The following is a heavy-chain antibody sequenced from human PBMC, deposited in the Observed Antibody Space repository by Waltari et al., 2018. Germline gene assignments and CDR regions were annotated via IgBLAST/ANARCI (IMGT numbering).Heavy chain of an antibody. CDR3: ARDHSTSWHNYHGMDV. D-gene: IGHD6-13*01. Sequence: QVQLQESGPGLVKPSQTLSLTCTVSGDSISSGTYYWSWIRQPAGTGLEGIGPMSGRGRGRTAVTGWEGYGCMYGSGSANYKPSRKRRLTKAVDTAKNQYSLKLSAVTAADTGVYYCARDHSTSWHNYHGMDVWGQGTTVTVSS. CDR2: MYGSGSA. CDR1: GDSISSGTYY. V-gene: IGHV4-61*02. J-gene: IGHJ6*02.